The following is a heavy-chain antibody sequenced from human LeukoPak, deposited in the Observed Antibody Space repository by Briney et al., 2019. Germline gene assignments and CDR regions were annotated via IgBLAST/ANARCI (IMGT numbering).Heavy chain of an antibody. CDR2: ISSSSSYI. CDR3: ARGKYGLRSFDWTRQVRSGGTFDYYYMDV. Sequence: KPGGSLRLSCAASGFTFSSYSMNWVRQAPGKGLEWVSSISSSSSYIYYADSVKGRFTISRDNAKNSLYLQMNSLRAEDTAVYYCARGKYGLRSFDWTRQVRSGGTFDYYYMDVWGKGTTVTISS. CDR1: GFTFSSYS. V-gene: IGHV3-21*01. J-gene: IGHJ6*03. D-gene: IGHD3-9*01.